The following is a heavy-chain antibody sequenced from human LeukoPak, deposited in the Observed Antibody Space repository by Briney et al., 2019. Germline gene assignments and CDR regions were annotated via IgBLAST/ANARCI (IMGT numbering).Heavy chain of an antibody. Sequence: SVKVSCKASGYTFTSYGISWVRQAPGQGLEWMGRIIPILGIANYAQKFQGRVTITADKSTSTAYMELSSLRSEDTAVYYCARGYSSSWYPIDYWGQGTLVTVSS. V-gene: IGHV1-69*04. CDR1: GYTFTSYG. D-gene: IGHD6-13*01. CDR3: ARGYSSSWYPIDY. CDR2: IIPILGIA. J-gene: IGHJ4*02.